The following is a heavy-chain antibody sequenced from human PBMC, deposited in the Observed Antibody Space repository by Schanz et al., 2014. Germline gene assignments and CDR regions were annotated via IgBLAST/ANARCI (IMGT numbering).Heavy chain of an antibody. Sequence: ESGGGLVQPGGSLRLSCAVSGFTVSSNHMSWVRQAPGKGLEWVSSISHSGGSKYYADSVKGRFTISRDNAKNSVSLQMRRLRVEDTAVYYCASGVHVSSLQKGLQFWGRGTLVIVSS. CDR1: GFTVSSNH. D-gene: IGHD3-10*01. J-gene: IGHJ1*01. V-gene: IGHV3-66*01. CDR3: ASGVHVSSLQKGLQF. CDR2: SHSGGSK.